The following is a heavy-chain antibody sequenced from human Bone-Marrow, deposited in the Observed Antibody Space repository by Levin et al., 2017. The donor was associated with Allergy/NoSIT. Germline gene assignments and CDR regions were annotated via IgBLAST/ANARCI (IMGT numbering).Heavy chain of an antibody. CDR3: ARLGDGYNHDY. CDR2: IYPGDSDS. J-gene: IGHJ4*02. CDR1: GYSFTNYW. Sequence: KVSCKGSGYSFTNYWIGWVRQLPGKGLEWMGIIYPGDSDSTYSPSFQGQVTISADKSISTAYLQWRSLKASDTAMYYCARLGDGYNHDYWGQGTLVTVSS. V-gene: IGHV5-51*01. D-gene: IGHD5-24*01.